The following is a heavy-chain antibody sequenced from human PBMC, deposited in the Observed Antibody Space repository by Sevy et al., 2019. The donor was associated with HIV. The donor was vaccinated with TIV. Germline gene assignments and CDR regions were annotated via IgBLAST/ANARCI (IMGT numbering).Heavy chain of an antibody. D-gene: IGHD3-22*01. Sequence: GGSLRLSCAASGFTFSTYSMNWVRQAPGKGLEWVSYISSTGNTIYYPESVKGRFTISRDNAKNSLYLQMNSLRAEDTAVYYCARDDSSAFDIWGPGTMVTVSS. CDR1: GFTFSTYS. J-gene: IGHJ3*02. CDR2: ISSTGNTI. V-gene: IGHV3-48*01. CDR3: ARDDSSAFDI.